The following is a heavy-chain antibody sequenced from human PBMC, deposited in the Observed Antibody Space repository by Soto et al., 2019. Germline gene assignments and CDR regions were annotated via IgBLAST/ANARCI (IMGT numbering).Heavy chain of an antibody. J-gene: IGHJ4*02. CDR1: GFTFSNAW. V-gene: IGHV3-15*07. CDR3: TTEPDASVTMIAPIDY. D-gene: IGHD3-22*01. Sequence: EVQLVESGGGLVKPGGSLSLSCAASGFTFSNAWMNWVRQAPGKGLEWVGRIKSKTDGGTTDYAAPVKGRFTISRDDSKNTLYLQMNSLKTEDTAVYYCTTEPDASVTMIAPIDYWGQGTLVTVSS. CDR2: IKSKTDGGTT.